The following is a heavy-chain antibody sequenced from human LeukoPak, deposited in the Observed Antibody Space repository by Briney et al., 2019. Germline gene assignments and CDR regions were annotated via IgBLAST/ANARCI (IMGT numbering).Heavy chain of an antibody. V-gene: IGHV3-23*01. Sequence: GGSLRLSCAASGFTFSSYAMSWVRQAPGKGLEWVSAIGGSGGSTYYADSVKGRFTISRDNSKNTLYLQMNSLRAEDTAVYYCAKAHDYGDHLFDYWGQGTLVTVSS. CDR3: AKAHDYGDHLFDY. D-gene: IGHD4-17*01. CDR1: GFTFSSYA. J-gene: IGHJ4*02. CDR2: IGGSGGST.